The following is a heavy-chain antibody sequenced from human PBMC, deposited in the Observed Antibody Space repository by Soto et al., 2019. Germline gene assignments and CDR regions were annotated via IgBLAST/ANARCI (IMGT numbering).Heavy chain of an antibody. D-gene: IGHD2-15*01. V-gene: IGHV3-33*01. CDR3: ARVNCSGGSCYSFRHYFHY. CDR1: GFTFSSYG. Sequence: GGSLRLSCAASGFTFSSYGMHWVRQAPGKGLEWVAVIWYDGSNKYYADSVKGRFTISRDNSKNTLYLQMNSLRAEDTAVYYCARVNCSGGSCYSFRHYFHYWGQGTLVTVS. CDR2: IWYDGSNK. J-gene: IGHJ4*02.